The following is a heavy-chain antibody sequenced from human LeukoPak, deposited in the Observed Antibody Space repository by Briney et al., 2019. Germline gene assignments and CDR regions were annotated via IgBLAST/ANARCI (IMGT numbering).Heavy chain of an antibody. Sequence: QPGGSLRLSCAASGFTFSSYSMNWVRQAPGKGLEWVSYIGAAGSTIYYADSVKGRFTISRDNAKNSLFLQTNSLRAEDTAVYYCARDSSTYAGPPDYWGQGTLVTVSS. J-gene: IGHJ4*02. V-gene: IGHV3-48*01. CDR2: IGAAGSTI. CDR1: GFTFSSYS. CDR3: ARDSSTYAGPPDY. D-gene: IGHD2-2*01.